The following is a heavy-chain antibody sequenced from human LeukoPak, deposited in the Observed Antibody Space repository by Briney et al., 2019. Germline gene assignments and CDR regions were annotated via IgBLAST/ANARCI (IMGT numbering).Heavy chain of an antibody. CDR3: AREYSRSVVAGSRPDL. Sequence: PSETLSLTCSVSGGSISSSSYHWGWIRQSPGKGLEWIGSMYYRGTTYENSSLKSRLTLSIDTSINHFSLKLTSVTAAETAVYFCAREYSRSVVAGSRPDLWGQGLLVTVSS. J-gene: IGHJ4*02. CDR1: GGSISSSSYH. CDR2: MYYRGTT. V-gene: IGHV4-39*02. D-gene: IGHD2-21*01.